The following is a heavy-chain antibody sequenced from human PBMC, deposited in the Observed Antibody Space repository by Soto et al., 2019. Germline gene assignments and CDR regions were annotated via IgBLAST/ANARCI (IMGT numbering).Heavy chain of an antibody. Sequence: QVQLVQSGAEVKKPGSSVKVSCKASGGTFSSYTISWVRQAPGQGLEWMGRIIPILGIANYAQKFQGRVTITADKSTSTAYMELSSLRSEDTAVYYCARGLAYCCGDCRWFDPWGQGTLVTVSS. D-gene: IGHD2-21*02. V-gene: IGHV1-69*02. CDR3: ARGLAYCCGDCRWFDP. CDR1: GGTFSSYT. CDR2: IIPILGIA. J-gene: IGHJ5*02.